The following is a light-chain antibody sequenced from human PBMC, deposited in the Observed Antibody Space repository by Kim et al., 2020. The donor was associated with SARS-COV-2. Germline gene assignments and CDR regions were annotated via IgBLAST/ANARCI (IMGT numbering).Light chain of an antibody. CDR2: KVS. V-gene: IGKV2-30*01. CDR3: MQGTHWPFT. CDR1: QSLVYSDGNTY. Sequence: HASISCRFSQSLVYSDGNTYLNWLHQRPGQSPRRLIYKVSNRDSGVPDRFSGSRSGTDFTLQISRVEAEDVGVYYCMQGTHWPFTFGPGTKVDIK. J-gene: IGKJ3*01.